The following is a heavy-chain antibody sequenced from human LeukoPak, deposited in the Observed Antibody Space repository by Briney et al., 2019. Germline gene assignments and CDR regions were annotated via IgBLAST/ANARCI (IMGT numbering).Heavy chain of an antibody. CDR1: GFTFSSYG. J-gene: IGHJ4*02. CDR2: IRYDGSNK. Sequence: PGGSLRLSCAASGFTFSSYGMHWVRQAPGKGLEWVAFIRYDGSNKYYADSVKGRFTISRDNAKNSLYLQMNSLRAEDTAVYYCARDFHVRYYDTGGYWGQGTLVTVSS. D-gene: IGHD3-22*01. CDR3: ARDFHVRYYDTGGY. V-gene: IGHV3-30*02.